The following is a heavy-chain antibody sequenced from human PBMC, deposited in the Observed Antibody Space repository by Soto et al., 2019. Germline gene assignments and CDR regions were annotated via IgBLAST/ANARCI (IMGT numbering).Heavy chain of an antibody. V-gene: IGHV3-7*01. CDR1: GFAFSTYW. CDR2: INQDGSGK. J-gene: IGHJ4*02. Sequence: GGSLRLSCAASGFAFSTYWMSWVRQAPGKGLEWVAYINQDGSGKSYVDSVKGRFTISRDNAKNSLYLEMNSLRAEDTAVYYCATDLYYWGQGTLVTVS. CDR3: ATDLYY.